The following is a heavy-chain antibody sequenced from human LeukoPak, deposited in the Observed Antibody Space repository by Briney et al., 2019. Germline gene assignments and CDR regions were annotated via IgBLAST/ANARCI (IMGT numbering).Heavy chain of an antibody. V-gene: IGHV3-11*06. CDR1: GFTFSDYY. D-gene: IGHD2-15*01. J-gene: IGHJ4*02. Sequence: PGGSLRLSCAASGFTFSDYYMSWIHQAPGKGLEWVSYISSSSSYTNYADSVKGRFTISRDNAKNSLYLQMNSLRAEDTAVYYCARGGCSGGSCYDYWGQGTLVTVSS. CDR3: ARGGCSGGSCYDY. CDR2: ISSSSSYT.